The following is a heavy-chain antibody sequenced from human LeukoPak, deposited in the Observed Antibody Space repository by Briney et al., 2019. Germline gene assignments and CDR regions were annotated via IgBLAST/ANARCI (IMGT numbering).Heavy chain of an antibody. J-gene: IGHJ4*02. D-gene: IGHD5-12*01. Sequence: ASVKVSCKASGYTFTGYYMHWVRQAPGQGLEWMGWINPNSGGTNYAQKFQGRVTMTRDTSISTAYMELSRLRSDDTAVYYCARSKPIVARSFDYWGQGTLVTVSS. CDR1: GYTFTGYY. V-gene: IGHV1-2*02. CDR3: ARSKPIVARSFDY. CDR2: INPNSGGT.